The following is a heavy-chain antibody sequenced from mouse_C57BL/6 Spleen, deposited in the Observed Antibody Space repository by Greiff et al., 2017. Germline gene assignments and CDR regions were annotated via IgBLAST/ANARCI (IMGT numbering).Heavy chain of an antibody. J-gene: IGHJ4*01. V-gene: IGHV5-4*01. CDR3: ARDPLYAYAMDY. Sequence: EVMLVESGGGLVKPGGSLKLSCAASGFTFSSYAMYWVRQTPEKRLEWVATISDGGSYTDYPDNVKGRFTISRDNAKNNLYLQMSHLKSEDTAMYYCARDPLYAYAMDYWGQGTSVTVSS. CDR2: ISDGGSYT. D-gene: IGHD1-1*01. CDR1: GFTFSSYA.